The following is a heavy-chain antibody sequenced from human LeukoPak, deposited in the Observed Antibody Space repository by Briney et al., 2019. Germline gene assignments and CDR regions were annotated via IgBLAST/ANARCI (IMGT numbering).Heavy chain of an antibody. V-gene: IGHV7-4-1*02. J-gene: IGHJ4*02. CDR2: INTNTGNP. D-gene: IGHD6-6*01. CDR1: GYAFTSYA. CDR3: ARDALEYSSSDNFDY. Sequence: ASVKVSFKASGYAFTSYAMNWVRQAPGQGLEWMGWINTNTGNPTYAQGFTGRFVFSLDTSVSTAYLQISSLKAEDTAVYYCARDALEYSSSDNFDYWGQGTLVTVSS.